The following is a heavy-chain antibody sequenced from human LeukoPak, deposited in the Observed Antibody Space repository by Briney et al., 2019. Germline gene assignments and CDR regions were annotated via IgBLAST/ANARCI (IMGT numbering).Heavy chain of an antibody. J-gene: IGHJ3*02. CDR3: ARDRAYYDFWSGYYTDDAFDI. D-gene: IGHD3-3*01. Sequence: SETLSLTCTVSGGSISSYYWSWIRQPPGKELEWIGYIYYSGSTNYNPSLKSRVTISVDTSKNQFSLKLSSVTAADTAVYYCARDRAYYDFWSGYYTDDAFDIWGQGTMVTVSS. CDR1: GGSISSYY. CDR2: IYYSGST. V-gene: IGHV4-59*01.